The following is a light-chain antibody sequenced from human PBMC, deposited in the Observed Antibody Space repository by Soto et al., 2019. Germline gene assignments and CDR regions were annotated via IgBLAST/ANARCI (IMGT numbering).Light chain of an antibody. J-gene: IGLJ2*01. CDR2: LPSDGSH. V-gene: IGLV4-69*01. Sequence: QPVLTQSPSASASLGASVKLTCTLSSGHSTYTIAWHQQQPAKGPRYLMTLPSDGSHDKGDGIPDRFSGSSSGDERYLTISSLQSEDEADYYCQTWVTGIVVFGGGTKLTVL. CDR3: QTWVTGIVV. CDR1: SGHSTYT.